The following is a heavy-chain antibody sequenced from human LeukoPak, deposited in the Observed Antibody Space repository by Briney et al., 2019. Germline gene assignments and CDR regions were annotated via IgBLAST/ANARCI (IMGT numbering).Heavy chain of an antibody. CDR2: ISGSGGST. CDR3: AKDLGSSGWYNDYFDY. Sequence: RGSLRLSCAASEFTFSSYAMSWVRQAPGKGLEWVSAISGSGGSTYYADSVKGRFTISRDNSKNTLYLQMNSLRAEDTAVYYCAKDLGSSGWYNDYFDYWGQGTLVTVSS. D-gene: IGHD6-19*01. J-gene: IGHJ4*02. V-gene: IGHV3-23*01. CDR1: EFTFSSYA.